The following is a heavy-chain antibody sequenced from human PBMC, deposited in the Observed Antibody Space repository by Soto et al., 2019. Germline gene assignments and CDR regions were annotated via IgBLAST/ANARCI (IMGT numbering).Heavy chain of an antibody. V-gene: IGHV4-61*01. CDR1: GGSVSSGNHY. CDR3: ERGRGYGYGIDY. D-gene: IGHD5-18*01. J-gene: IGHJ4*02. CDR2: VFYSGSD. Sequence: QVQLQESGPGLVKPSETLSLTCTVSGGSVSSGNHYWSWIRQPPGKGLEFIAYVFYSGSDNYNPSPKGRVATSIDTSKNQFSLNLKSVTAADTAVYYCERGRGYGYGIDYWGQGTLVTVSS.